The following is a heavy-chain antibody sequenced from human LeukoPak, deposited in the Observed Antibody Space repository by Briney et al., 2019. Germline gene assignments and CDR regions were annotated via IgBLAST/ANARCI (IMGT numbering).Heavy chain of an antibody. CDR2: ISSSSSTI. CDR3: ARDPGAFPYFFDN. Sequence: GGSLRLSCAASGFTFSSYSMNWVRQAPGKGLEWVSYISSSSSTIYYADSVKGRFTISRDNAKNSLYLQMNSLRVEDTAVYFCARDPGAFPYFFDNWGQGTLVTVSS. J-gene: IGHJ4*02. D-gene: IGHD4/OR15-4a*01. V-gene: IGHV3-48*04. CDR1: GFTFSSYS.